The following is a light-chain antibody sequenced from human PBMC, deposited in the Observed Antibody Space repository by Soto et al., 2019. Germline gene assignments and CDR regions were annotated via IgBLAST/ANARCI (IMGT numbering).Light chain of an antibody. CDR3: QQRSNWPLT. V-gene: IGKV3D-20*02. J-gene: IGKJ4*01. Sequence: EIVLTQSPGTLSLSPGGRATVTCRSSQSVSSSYLAWYQQKPGQAPRLLIYGASSRATGIPARFSGSGSGTDFTLTISSLEPEDFAVYYCQQRSNWPLTFGGGTKVDIK. CDR1: QSVSSSY. CDR2: GAS.